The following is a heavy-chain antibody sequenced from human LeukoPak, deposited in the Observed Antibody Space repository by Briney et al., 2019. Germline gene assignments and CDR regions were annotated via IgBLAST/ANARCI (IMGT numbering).Heavy chain of an antibody. J-gene: IGHJ4*02. CDR1: GGSISSSSYY. CDR2: IYYSGST. CDR3: AREGIELGMIVGYFDY. D-gene: IGHD7-27*01. Sequence: SETLSLTCTVSGGSISSSSYYWGWLRQPPGKGLEWLGSIYYSGSTYYNPSLKSRVTISVDTSKNQFSLKLSSVTAADTAVYYCAREGIELGMIVGYFDYWGQGTLVTVSS. V-gene: IGHV4-39*07.